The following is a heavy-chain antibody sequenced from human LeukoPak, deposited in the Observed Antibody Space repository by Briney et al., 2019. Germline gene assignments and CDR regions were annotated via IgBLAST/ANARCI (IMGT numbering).Heavy chain of an antibody. CDR2: IYTSGST. J-gene: IGHJ6*03. CDR1: GGSISSYY. V-gene: IGHV4-4*09. CDR3: ARGPSDSSSSYRRLYYYYYYMDV. D-gene: IGHD6-13*01. Sequence: SETLSLTCTVSGGSISSYYWSWIRQPPGKGLEWIGYIYTSGSTNYNPSLKSRVTISVDTSKNQFSLKLSSVTAADTAVYYCARGPSDSSSSYRRLYYYYYYMDVWGKGTTVTVSS.